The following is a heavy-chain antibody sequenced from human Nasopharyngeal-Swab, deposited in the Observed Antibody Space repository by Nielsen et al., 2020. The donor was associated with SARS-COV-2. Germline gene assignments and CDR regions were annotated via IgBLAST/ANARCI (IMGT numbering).Heavy chain of an antibody. J-gene: IGHJ4*02. CDR3: ANRVHYYDSSGYRQTALFDY. V-gene: IGHV4-34*01. D-gene: IGHD3-22*01. Sequence: RQAPGKGLEWIGEINHSGSTNYNPSLKSRVTISVDTSKNQFSLKLSSVTAADTAVYYCANRVHYYDSSGYRQTALFDYWGQGTPVTVSS. CDR2: INHSGST.